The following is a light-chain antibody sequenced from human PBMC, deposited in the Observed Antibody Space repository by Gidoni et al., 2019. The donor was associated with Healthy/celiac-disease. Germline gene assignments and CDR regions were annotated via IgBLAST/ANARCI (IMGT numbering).Light chain of an antibody. V-gene: IGKV1-39*01. CDR1: QSISSY. CDR2: GAS. J-gene: IGKJ1*01. Sequence: DIQMTQSPSSLSASVGDRVTITSRASQSISSYLNWYQQKPGKAPKLLIYGASSLQSGVPQRFSGSGSGTDFTLTISSLQPEDFAAYYCQQCYSTPPTFXXXTKVEIK. CDR3: QQCYSTPPT.